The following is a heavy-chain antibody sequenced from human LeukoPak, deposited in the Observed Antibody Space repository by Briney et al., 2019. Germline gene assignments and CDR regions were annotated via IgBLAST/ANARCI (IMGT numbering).Heavy chain of an antibody. V-gene: IGHV3-23*01. Sequence: GGTLRLFCAASGFTFSSYAMSWVRQAPGKGLEWVSAISGSGGSTYYADSVKGRFTISRDNSKNTLYLQMNSLRAEETAVYYCAEWSATGQRLVRPYYFDYWGQGTLVTVSS. D-gene: IGHD6-13*01. CDR3: AEWSATGQRLVRPYYFDY. CDR2: ISGSGGST. J-gene: IGHJ4*02. CDR1: GFTFSSYA.